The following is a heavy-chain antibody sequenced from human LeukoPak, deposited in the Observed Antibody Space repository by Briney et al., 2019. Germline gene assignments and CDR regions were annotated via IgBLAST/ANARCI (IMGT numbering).Heavy chain of an antibody. J-gene: IGHJ4*03. D-gene: IGHD5-18*01. CDR1: GFTFSSYA. Sequence: GGSLRLSCAASGFTFSSYAMSWVRQAPGKGLEWVSAISGSGDSTYYADSVKGRFTISRDNAKSTVFLQMNSLRPEDTAVYSCVMGRAYNYWGRGTMVTVSS. CDR2: ISGSGDST. CDR3: VMGRAYNY. V-gene: IGHV3-23*01.